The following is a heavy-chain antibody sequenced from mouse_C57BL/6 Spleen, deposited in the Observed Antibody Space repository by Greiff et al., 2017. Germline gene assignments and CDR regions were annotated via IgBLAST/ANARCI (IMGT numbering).Heavy chain of an antibody. CDR1: GYAFSSSW. CDR3: ARPHYYGSSYGYFDV. J-gene: IGHJ1*03. V-gene: IGHV1-82*01. D-gene: IGHD1-1*01. Sequence: QVQLQQSGPELVKPGASVKISCKASGYAFSSSWMNWVKQRPGKGLEWIGRIYPGDGDTNYNGKFKGKATLTADKSSSTAYMQLSSLTSEDSAVYFCARPHYYGSSYGYFDVWGTGTTVTVSP. CDR2: IYPGDGDT.